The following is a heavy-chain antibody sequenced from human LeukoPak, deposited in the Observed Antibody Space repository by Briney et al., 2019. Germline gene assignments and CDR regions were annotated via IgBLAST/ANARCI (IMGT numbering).Heavy chain of an antibody. CDR1: GGSISSGDYY. V-gene: IGHV4-30-4*08. D-gene: IGHD2-2*02. CDR2: IYYSGST. J-gene: IGHJ4*02. Sequence: SQTLSLTCTVSGGSISSGDYYWRWIRQPPGKGLEWIGYIYYSGSTYYNPSLKSRVTISVDTSKNQFSLKLSSVTAADTAVYYCARGAFYCSSTSCYSPFDYWGQGTLVTVSS. CDR3: ARGAFYCSSTSCYSPFDY.